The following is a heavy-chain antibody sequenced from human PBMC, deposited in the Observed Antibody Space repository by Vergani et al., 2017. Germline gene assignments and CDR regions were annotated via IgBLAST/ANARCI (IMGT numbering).Heavy chain of an antibody. D-gene: IGHD3-22*01. V-gene: IGHV4-30-4*01. CDR2: IDYSGST. Sequence: QVQLQESGPGLVKPSQTLSLTCTVSGGSISSGDYYWSWIRQPPGKGLEWIGYIDYSGSTYYNPSLKSRVTISVDKSKNQFSLKLSSVTAADTAVYYCARALQDSSGYYDVPYYFDYWGQGTLVTXSS. CDR3: ARALQDSSGYYDVPYYFDY. CDR1: GGSISSGDYY. J-gene: IGHJ4*02.